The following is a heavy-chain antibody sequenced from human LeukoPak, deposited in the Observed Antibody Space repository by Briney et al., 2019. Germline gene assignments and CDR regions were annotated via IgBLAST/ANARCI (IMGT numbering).Heavy chain of an antibody. V-gene: IGHV1-18*04. D-gene: IGHD3-10*01. J-gene: IGHJ6*04. CDR2: ISAYNGNT. CDR3: ARDTYYYGSGSYYRPPDYYGMDV. CDR1: GYTFTSYG. Sequence: GASVKVSCKASGYTFTSYGISWVRQAPGQGLEWMGWISAYNGNTNYAQKLQGRVTMTTDTSTSTAYMELRSLRSDDTAVYYCARDTYYYGSGSYYRPPDYYGMDVWGKETTVTVSS.